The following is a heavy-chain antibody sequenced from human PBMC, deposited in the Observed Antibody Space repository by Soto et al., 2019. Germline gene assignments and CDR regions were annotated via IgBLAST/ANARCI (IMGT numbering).Heavy chain of an antibody. CDR2: IWYDGNNK. CDR3: ARGEDTAMGYYYYYGMDV. D-gene: IGHD5-18*01. V-gene: IGHV3-33*01. Sequence: QVQLVESGGGVVQPGRSLRLSCAASGFTFSSYGMHWVRQAPGKGLEWVAFIWYDGNNKYYADSVKGRFTISRDNSKDTVYVQMNSLRAEDTAVYYCARGEDTAMGYYYYYGMDVWGQGTTVTVSS. CDR1: GFTFSSYG. J-gene: IGHJ6*02.